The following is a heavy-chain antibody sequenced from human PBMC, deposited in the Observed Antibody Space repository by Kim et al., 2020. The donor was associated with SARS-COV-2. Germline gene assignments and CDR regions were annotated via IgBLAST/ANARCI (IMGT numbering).Heavy chain of an antibody. Sequence: DSGKGRFTISRDNAKNSLYLQMNSPRAEDTAVYYCARDKAIAAQRGGMDVWGQGTTVTVSS. J-gene: IGHJ6*02. V-gene: IGHV3-21*01. CDR3: ARDKAIAAQRGGMDV. D-gene: IGHD6-6*01.